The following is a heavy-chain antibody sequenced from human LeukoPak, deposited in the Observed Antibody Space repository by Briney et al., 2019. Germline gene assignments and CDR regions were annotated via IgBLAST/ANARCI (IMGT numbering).Heavy chain of an antibody. CDR3: ARISVAYCGGDCYSGFDP. J-gene: IGHJ5*02. CDR2: ISSSSSYI. V-gene: IGHV3-21*01. Sequence: GGSLRLSCAASGFTFSSYSMNWVRQAPGKGLEWVSSISSSSSYIYYADSVKGRFTISRDNAKNSLYLQMNTLRAEDTAVYYCARISVAYCGGDCYSGFDPWGQGTLVTVSS. CDR1: GFTFSSYS. D-gene: IGHD2-21*02.